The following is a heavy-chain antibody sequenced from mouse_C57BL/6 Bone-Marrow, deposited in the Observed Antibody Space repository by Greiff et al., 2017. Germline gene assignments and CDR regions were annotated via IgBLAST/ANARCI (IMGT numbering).Heavy chain of an antibody. D-gene: IGHD4-1*01. Sequence: VQLQQSGAELVKPGASVKMSCKASGYTFTSYWITWVKQRPGQGLEWIGDIYPTSGRTNYNEKFKSKAILTVDTSPNTAYMQLSSLTSEDSAVFYCARSGPLGRSFDYWGQGTTLTVSS. CDR3: ARSGPLGRSFDY. J-gene: IGHJ2*01. V-gene: IGHV1-55*01. CDR1: GYTFTSYW. CDR2: IYPTSGRT.